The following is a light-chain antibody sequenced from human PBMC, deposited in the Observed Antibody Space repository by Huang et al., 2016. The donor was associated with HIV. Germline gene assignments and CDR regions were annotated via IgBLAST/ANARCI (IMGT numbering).Light chain of an antibody. CDR2: NTS. V-gene: IGKV1-39*01. J-gene: IGKJ3*01. CDR1: QTISSY. Sequence: DIQMTQSPSSLSASVGDRVTITCRASQTISSYLNWYQQKVGKAPNLLIYNTSILQSGVPTRFSGSGSGTDFTLTISSLQPEDFASYYCQQSYNTLFTFGPGTTVDVK. CDR3: QQSYNTLFT.